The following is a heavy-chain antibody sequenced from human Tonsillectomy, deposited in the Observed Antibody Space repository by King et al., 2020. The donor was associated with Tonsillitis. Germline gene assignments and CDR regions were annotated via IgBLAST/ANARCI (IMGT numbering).Heavy chain of an antibody. Sequence: QLQESGPGLVKPSETLSLSCTVSDASISTHYWTWIRQSPGKGLEWIAFIYYTGTTNYNPSLRSRVTISLDPSINQFSLKLTSVTAADTAVYYCARGPYRVWFGDYWGQGTLVTVSS. J-gene: IGHJ4*02. CDR3: ARGPYRVWFGDY. V-gene: IGHV4-59*11. D-gene: IGHD3-10*01. CDR2: IYYTGTT. CDR1: DASISTHY.